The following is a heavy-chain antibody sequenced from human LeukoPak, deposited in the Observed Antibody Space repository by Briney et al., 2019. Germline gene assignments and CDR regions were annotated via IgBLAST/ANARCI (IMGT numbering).Heavy chain of an antibody. CDR2: IYDSGSA. CDR1: GGSISSYS. J-gene: IGHJ4*02. D-gene: IGHD3-10*01. Sequence: SETLSLTCTVSGGSISSYSWSWIRQPPGKGLVWIGYIYDSGSAHYNPSLKSRVTISLDTSKNQFSLELSSVTAADTAVYYCARDRELGYWGQGTLVTVSS. CDR3: ARDRELGY. V-gene: IGHV4-59*01.